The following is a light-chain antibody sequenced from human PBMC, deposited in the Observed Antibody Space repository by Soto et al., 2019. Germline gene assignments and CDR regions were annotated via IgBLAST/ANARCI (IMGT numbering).Light chain of an antibody. CDR1: HDIRNY. Sequence: DTQMTQSPSSLSASVGDRVTITCQASHDIRNYLNWYQQRPGEAPKLLIYDASALPRGVPSRFSGSGSGTKFSLTIASLQPDDFATYYCQQYETFSGTFGPGTKVEI. J-gene: IGKJ1*01. CDR2: DAS. CDR3: QQYETFSGT. V-gene: IGKV1-33*01.